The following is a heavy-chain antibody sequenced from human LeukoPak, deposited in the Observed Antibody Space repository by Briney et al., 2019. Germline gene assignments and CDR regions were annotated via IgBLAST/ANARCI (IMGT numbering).Heavy chain of an antibody. D-gene: IGHD1-26*01. CDR2: ISSGGMWI. V-gene: IGHV3-21*01. CDR1: GFTFSTYS. J-gene: IGHJ5*02. CDR3: ARDAGGRTQREGWFDP. Sequence: GGSLRLSCSASGFTFSTYSMNWVRQAPGKGLEWLSSISSGGMWIYYADSLKGRFTISRDNAKNSLYLQMKSLRVEDTGVYYCARDAGGRTQREGWFDPWGQGTLVTVSS.